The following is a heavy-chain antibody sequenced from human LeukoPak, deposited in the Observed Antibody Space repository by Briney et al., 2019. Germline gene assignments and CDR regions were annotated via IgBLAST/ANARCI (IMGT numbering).Heavy chain of an antibody. CDR3: ARDANYRDRSGYPSPFDL. J-gene: IGHJ4*02. CDR1: GDSISGSRFF. CDR2: LSDRGSP. V-gene: IGHV4-39*02. D-gene: IGHD6-19*01. Sequence: SETLSLTCTVSGDSISGSRFFWAWIRQPLGKGLEWIASLSDRGSPKYSPSFQSRVSILTDMSKNQLSLNLNAVTAADTAVYYCARDANYRDRSGYPSPFDLWGQGILVIVSS.